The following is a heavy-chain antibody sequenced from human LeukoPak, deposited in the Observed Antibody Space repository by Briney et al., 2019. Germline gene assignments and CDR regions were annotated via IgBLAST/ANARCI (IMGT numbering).Heavy chain of an antibody. CDR3: ARVPRSYYYYYYMDV. CDR2: IYYSGSS. V-gene: IGHV4-59*01. Sequence: SETLSLTCNVSGGSISGYHWSWIRQPPGKGLEWVGYIYYSGSSNYNPSLKSRVTMSADTCKNQLSLKLSSVTAADTAVYYCARVPRSYYYYYYMDVWGKGTTVTVSS. CDR1: GGSISGYH. J-gene: IGHJ6*03.